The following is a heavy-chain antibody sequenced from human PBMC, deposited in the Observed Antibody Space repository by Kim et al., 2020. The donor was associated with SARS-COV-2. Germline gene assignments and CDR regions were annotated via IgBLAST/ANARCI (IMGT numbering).Heavy chain of an antibody. J-gene: IGHJ4*02. D-gene: IGHD1-26*01. CDR1: GFTFSSYS. Sequence: GGSLRLSCAASGFTFSSYSMNWVRQAPGKGLEWVSSMSSSSSYLYYAESVKGRFTISRDNGENSLYLQMNSLRVEDTAVYYCARGGVGASTGFFDYWGQGTLVTISS. CDR3: ARGGVGASTGFFDY. V-gene: IGHV3-21*01. CDR2: MSSSSSYL.